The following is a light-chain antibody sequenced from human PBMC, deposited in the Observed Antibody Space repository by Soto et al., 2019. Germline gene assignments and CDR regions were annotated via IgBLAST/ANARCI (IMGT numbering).Light chain of an antibody. CDR3: SSYTSTRTYV. Sequence: QSVLTQPASVSGSPGQSITISCTGTSSDVGGYNYVSWFQQHPGKAPKLMIYDVTYRPSGVSNRFSGSKSGTTASLTLSGLQAEDEADYYCSSYTSTRTYVFGTGTKVTVL. V-gene: IGLV2-14*01. CDR1: SSDVGGYNY. CDR2: DVT. J-gene: IGLJ1*01.